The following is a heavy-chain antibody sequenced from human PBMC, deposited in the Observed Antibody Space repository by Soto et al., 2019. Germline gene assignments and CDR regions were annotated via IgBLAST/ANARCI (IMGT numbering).Heavy chain of an antibody. CDR1: GFTFSSYA. Sequence: QVQLVESGGGVVQPGRSLRLSCAASGFTFSSYAMHWVRQAPGKGLEWVAVISYDGSNKYYADSVKGRFTISRDNSKNPLYLQMNSLRAEDTAVYYCARDRDIVVVVAATPDLQHWGQGTLVTVSS. CDR2: ISYDGSNK. J-gene: IGHJ1*01. CDR3: ARDRDIVVVVAATPDLQH. D-gene: IGHD2-15*01. V-gene: IGHV3-30-3*01.